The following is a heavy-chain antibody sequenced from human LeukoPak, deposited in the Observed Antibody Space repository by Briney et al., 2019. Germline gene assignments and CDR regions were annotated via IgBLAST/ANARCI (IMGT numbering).Heavy chain of an antibody. D-gene: IGHD3-10*01. J-gene: IGHJ4*02. Sequence: ASVKVSCKASGYTFTSYDINWVRQATGQGLGWMGWMNPNSGNTGYAQKFQGRVTMTRNTSISTAYMELSSLRSEDTAVYYCARTYYYGSGSYYRELYYFDYWGQGTLVTVSS. CDR3: ARTYYYGSGSYYRELYYFDY. CDR1: GYTFTSYD. CDR2: MNPNSGNT. V-gene: IGHV1-8*01.